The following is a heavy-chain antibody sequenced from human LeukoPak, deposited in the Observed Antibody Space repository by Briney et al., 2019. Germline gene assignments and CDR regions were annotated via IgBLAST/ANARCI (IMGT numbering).Heavy chain of an antibody. J-gene: IGHJ2*01. CDR3: ATSTVHLWTDWSFDL. V-gene: IGHV3-74*03. D-gene: IGHD5-18*01. CDR1: GFTFSSYW. Sequence: GGSLRLSCAASGFTFSSYWMHWVRQPPGKGLVWVSRINSDGSSTAYADSVKGRFTISRDNAKNTLYLQMNSLRGEDTAVYYCATSTVHLWTDWSFDLWGRGTLVTVSS. CDR2: INSDGSST.